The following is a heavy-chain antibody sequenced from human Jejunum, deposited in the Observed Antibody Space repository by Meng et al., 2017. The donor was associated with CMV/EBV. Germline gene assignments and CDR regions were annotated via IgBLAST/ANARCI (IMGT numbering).Heavy chain of an antibody. CDR3: AREYCSGGSCHDY. CDR2: IYYSGST. V-gene: IGHV4-39*07. CDR1: CGSIGPSFY. Sequence: VSCGSIGPSFYWGWFRQPPGEGLEWIGNIYYSGSTYYSPSLKSRVTIAVDTSKNQFSLKLSTVTAADTAVYYCAREYCSGGSCHDYWGQGTLVTVSS. J-gene: IGHJ4*02. D-gene: IGHD2-15*01.